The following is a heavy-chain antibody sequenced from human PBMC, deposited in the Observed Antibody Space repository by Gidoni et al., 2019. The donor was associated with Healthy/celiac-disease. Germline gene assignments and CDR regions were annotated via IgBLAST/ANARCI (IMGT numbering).Heavy chain of an antibody. CDR1: GGSISSSSYY. CDR2: IYYRERT. V-gene: IGHV4-39*01. D-gene: IGHD2-15*01. Sequence: QLQLQESGLGLVKPSETPSLTCTVSGGSISSSSYYWGWIRLPPGKGLEWIGSIYYRERTYYNPSLKSRVTISVDTSKNQFSLKLGSVTAADTAVYYCARQSRQNLNVVVVAATYCFDYWGQGTLVTVSS. J-gene: IGHJ4*02. CDR3: ARQSRQNLNVVVVAATYCFDY.